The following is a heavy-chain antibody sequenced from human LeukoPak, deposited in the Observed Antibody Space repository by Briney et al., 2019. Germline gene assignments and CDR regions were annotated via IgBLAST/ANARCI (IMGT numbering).Heavy chain of an antibody. J-gene: IGHJ3*01. CDR2: VSGSGGRT. CDR3: AKGGAAMTDAPHGDVVTTTLDGF. CDR1: GFAFSAFA. D-gene: IGHD2-21*02. V-gene: IGHV3-23*01. Sequence: GGSLRLSCVASGFAFSAFAISWVRQAPGKGLEWVSAVSGSGGRTFYADSVRGRFTISRDNSKKTVFLEMDNRRAEDTAVYYCAKGGAAMTDAPHGDVVTTTLDGFWGQGTMVTVSS.